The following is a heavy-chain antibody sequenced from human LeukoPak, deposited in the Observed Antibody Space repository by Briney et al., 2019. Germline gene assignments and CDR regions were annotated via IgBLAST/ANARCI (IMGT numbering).Heavy chain of an antibody. CDR3: ARGGSCYGSLVY. V-gene: IGHV4-31*03. Sequence: YPSETLSFTCTVSGGSISSGGYSWNWIRQHPGKGLEWIGYNYYSGSTYYNPSLKSGVTISIATSKNQFSLKLSSVAAADTAVYYCARGGSCYGSLVYWGQGALVTVSS. CDR2: NYYSGST. J-gene: IGHJ4*02. D-gene: IGHD2-15*01. CDR1: GGSISSGGYS.